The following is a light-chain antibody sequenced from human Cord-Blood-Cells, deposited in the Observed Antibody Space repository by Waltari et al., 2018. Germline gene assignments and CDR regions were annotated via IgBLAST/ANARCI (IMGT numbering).Light chain of an antibody. V-gene: IGLV2-23*02. Sequence: QSALTQPASVSGSPGQSIPISCTGTSSHVCGYNLVSRYQQHPGKAPKLMIYEVSNRPSGVSNRFSGSKSGNTASLTISGLQAEDEADYYCCSYAGSSTWVFGGGTKLTVL. CDR2: EVS. CDR1: SSHVCGYNL. CDR3: CSYAGSSTWV. J-gene: IGLJ3*02.